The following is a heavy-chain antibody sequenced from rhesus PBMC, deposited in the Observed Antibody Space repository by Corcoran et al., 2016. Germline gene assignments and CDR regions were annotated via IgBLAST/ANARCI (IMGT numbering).Heavy chain of an antibody. D-gene: IGHD3-34*01. Sequence: QVQLQESGPGLVKPSETLSLTCTVSGGSIRDSYSLSLFRQPPAKGLEWMGRIYGSGGSTNYNPSLKSRVTISRDTSKNQFSLKLSSVTAADTAVYYCAREPTEVIAFGYWGQGVLVTVSS. CDR2: IYGSGGST. J-gene: IGHJ4*01. V-gene: IGHV4-160*01. CDR1: GGSIRDSYS. CDR3: AREPTEVIAFGY.